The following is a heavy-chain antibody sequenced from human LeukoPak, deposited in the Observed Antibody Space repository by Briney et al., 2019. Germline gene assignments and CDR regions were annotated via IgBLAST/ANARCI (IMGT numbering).Heavy chain of an antibody. Sequence: SETLSLTCTVSGGSISGYYWSWIRQPAGKGLEWIGHIYTSGSTNYNPSLKSRVTISVDTSKNQFSLKLSSVTAADTAVYYCARYYYEILTGDNGIDLWGQGTLVTVSS. J-gene: IGHJ5*02. CDR1: GGSISGYY. D-gene: IGHD3-9*01. CDR2: IYTSGST. CDR3: ARYYYEILTGDNGIDL. V-gene: IGHV4-4*07.